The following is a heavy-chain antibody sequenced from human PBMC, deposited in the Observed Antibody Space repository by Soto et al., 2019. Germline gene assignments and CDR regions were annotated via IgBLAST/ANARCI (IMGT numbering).Heavy chain of an antibody. Sequence: LXLSFTVPGFALRHDYLTWIRQAPGKGLEWLSYINTGGSPAYYADSVKGRFTISTDIAKKSLYLQMDSLRADDKGVYYCATGGIYYETWGQGTLVTVSS. CDR2: INTGGSPA. CDR1: GFALRHDY. CDR3: ATGGIYYET. V-gene: IGHV3-11*01. J-gene: IGHJ5*02. D-gene: IGHD1-26*01.